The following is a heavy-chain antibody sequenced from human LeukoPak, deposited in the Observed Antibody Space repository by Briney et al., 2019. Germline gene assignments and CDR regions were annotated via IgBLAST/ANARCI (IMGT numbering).Heavy chain of an antibody. J-gene: IGHJ4*02. CDR1: GGTFSSYV. CDR2: SIPILNLA. Sequence: GASVKVSCKASGGTFSSYVISWVRQAPGQGLEWMGRSIPILNLANYAQKFQGRVTITADISTSTVYMELSSLKSEDTAVYYCSRNWDDTAMTYWGQGTLVTVSS. D-gene: IGHD5-18*01. CDR3: SRNWDDTAMTY. V-gene: IGHV1-69*04.